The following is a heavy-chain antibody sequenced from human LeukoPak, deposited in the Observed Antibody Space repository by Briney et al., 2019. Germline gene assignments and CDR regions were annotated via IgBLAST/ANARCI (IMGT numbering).Heavy chain of an antibody. D-gene: IGHD3-22*01. V-gene: IGHV3-74*01. CDR3: AGGPWRSDTGGYVFDY. J-gene: IGHJ4*02. Sequence: GGSLRLSCAASGXXXXXXWXXXXXXAXGXGRVXVXXINSDGSSTRYADSVKGRFTISRDNAKNTLYLQMNSLRADDTAVYYCAGGPWRSDTGGYVFDYWGQGTLVTVSS. CDR1: GXXXXXXW. CDR2: INSDGSST.